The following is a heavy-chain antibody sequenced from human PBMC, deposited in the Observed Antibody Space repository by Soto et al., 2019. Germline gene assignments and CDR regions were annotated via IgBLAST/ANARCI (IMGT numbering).Heavy chain of an antibody. CDR1: GFTFSSYG. J-gene: IGHJ6*02. CDR3: ARDLIPITMVRDIRYYYGMDV. V-gene: IGHV3-33*01. CDR2: IWYDGSNK. D-gene: IGHD3-10*01. Sequence: GGSLRLSCAASGFTFSSYGMHWVRQAPGKGLEWVAVIWYDGSNKYYADSVKGRFTISRDNSKNTLYLQMNSLRAEDTAVYYCARDLIPITMVRDIRYYYGMDVWGQGTTVTVSS.